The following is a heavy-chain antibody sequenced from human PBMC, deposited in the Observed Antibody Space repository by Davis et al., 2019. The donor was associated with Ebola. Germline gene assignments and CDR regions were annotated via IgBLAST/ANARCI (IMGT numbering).Heavy chain of an antibody. V-gene: IGHV4-59*01. CDR2: VYYNGNT. D-gene: IGHD5-24*01. CDR3: VRGSSDGYNGISFDS. J-gene: IGHJ4*02. CDR1: GGSINNYF. Sequence: SETLSLTCTVSGGSINNYFWTWIRQSPGKGLEWVGYVYYNGNTNYNPSLNSRVTISLDTPKNQFSLNLRSVSAADTAVYYCVRGSSDGYNGISFDSWGQGVLVTVSS.